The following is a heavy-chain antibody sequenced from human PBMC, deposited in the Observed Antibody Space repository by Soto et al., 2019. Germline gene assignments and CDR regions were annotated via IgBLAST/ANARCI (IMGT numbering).Heavy chain of an antibody. CDR2: INRSGSTI. CDR1: RFTFSDYY. Sequence: QVQLVESGGGLVKPGGSLRLCYAASRFTFSDYYMSWIRQAPGKGLEWISYINRSGSTIYYADSVKGRVTISRDNAKKSVSLQMNSLRAEDTAVYYCARGDDYGDYVGYFDYWGQGTLVTVSS. V-gene: IGHV3-11*01. J-gene: IGHJ4*02. CDR3: ARGDDYGDYVGYFDY. D-gene: IGHD4-17*01.